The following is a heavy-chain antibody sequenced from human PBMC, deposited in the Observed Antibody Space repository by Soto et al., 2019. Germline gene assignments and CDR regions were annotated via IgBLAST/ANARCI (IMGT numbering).Heavy chain of an antibody. V-gene: IGHV4-39*01. CDR3: ARHLGEGYFDY. Sequence: QLQLQESGPGLVKPSETLSLTCTVSGDSISSSTYFWGWVRQPPGKGLEWIGSIYYSGSTYYNPSLTSXXTXSXXTSKNHFSLKLSSVTAADTAVYYCARHLGEGYFDYWGQGTLVTVSS. CDR2: IYYSGST. CDR1: GDSISSSTYF. J-gene: IGHJ4*02.